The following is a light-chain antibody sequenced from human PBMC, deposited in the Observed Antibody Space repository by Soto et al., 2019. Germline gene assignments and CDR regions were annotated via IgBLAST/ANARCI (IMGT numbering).Light chain of an antibody. V-gene: IGLV2-14*01. Sequence: QSVLTQPASVSGSPGQSITISCTGTSSVIGGYNYVSWYQQHPGKAPKLMIYDVSNRPSGVSSRFSGSKSGNTASLTISGLQAEDEADYYCSSYTSSTTLYVFGTGTGHRP. CDR3: SSYTSSTTLYV. J-gene: IGLJ1*01. CDR1: SSVIGGYNY. CDR2: DVS.